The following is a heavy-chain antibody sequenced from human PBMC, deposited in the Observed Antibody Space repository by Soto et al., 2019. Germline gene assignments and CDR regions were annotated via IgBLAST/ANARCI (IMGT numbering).Heavy chain of an antibody. Sequence: QVPLVESGGGVVQPGRSLRLACAASGFTFSGYGMHWVRQAPGKGLEWVAVISYDGSSKFYAESVRGRFTISRDNSKNMLYLEMNRLRAEDTALYYCAKERVVRGVTDYWGQGTLVTVSS. D-gene: IGHD3-10*01. CDR2: ISYDGSSK. CDR1: GFTFSGYG. J-gene: IGHJ4*02. CDR3: AKERVVRGVTDY. V-gene: IGHV3-30*18.